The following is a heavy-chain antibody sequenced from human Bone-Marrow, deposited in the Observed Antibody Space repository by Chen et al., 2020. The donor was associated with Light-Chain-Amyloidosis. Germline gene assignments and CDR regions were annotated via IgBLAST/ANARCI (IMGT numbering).Heavy chain of an antibody. V-gene: IGHV5-51*01. D-gene: IGHD5-12*01. J-gene: IGHJ4*02. CDR2: IYPDDSDA. Sequence: IGWVRQMPGKGLEWMGVIYPDDSDARYSPSFEGQVTISAVKSITTAYLQWRSLKASDTAMYYCARRRDGYNFDYWGQGTLVTVSS. CDR3: ARRRDGYNFDY.